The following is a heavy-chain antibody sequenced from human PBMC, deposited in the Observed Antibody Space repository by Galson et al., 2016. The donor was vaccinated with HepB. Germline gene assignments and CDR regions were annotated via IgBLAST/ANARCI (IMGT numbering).Heavy chain of an antibody. CDR3: ARGGHYDSGSFFDY. V-gene: IGHV3-30-3*01. CDR2: ISYDGSNK. Sequence: SLRLSCAASGFTFSIYALHWVRQAPGKGLEWVAIISYDGSNKYYADSVKGRFTISRDNSKTTLYLQMNSLGPEDTAVYYCARGGHYDSGSFFDYWGQGTLVTVSS. J-gene: IGHJ4*02. CDR1: GFTFSIYA. D-gene: IGHD3-10*01.